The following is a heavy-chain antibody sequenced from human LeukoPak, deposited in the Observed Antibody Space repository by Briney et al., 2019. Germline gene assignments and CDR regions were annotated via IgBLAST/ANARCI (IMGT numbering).Heavy chain of an antibody. D-gene: IGHD3-22*01. CDR2: ISGSGGST. J-gene: IGHJ4*02. V-gene: IGHV3-23*01. CDR3: AKEGVGNYYDSSGYYPYYFDY. Sequence: PGGSLRLSCAASGFTFSSYAMCWVRQAPGKGLEWVSAISGSGGSTYYADSVKGRFTISRDNSKNTLYLQMNSLRAEDTAVYYCAKEGVGNYYDSSGYYPYYFDYWGQGTLVTVSS. CDR1: GFTFSSYA.